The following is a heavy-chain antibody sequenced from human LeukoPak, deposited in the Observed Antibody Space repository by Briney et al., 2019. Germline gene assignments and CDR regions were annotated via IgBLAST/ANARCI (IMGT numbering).Heavy chain of an antibody. J-gene: IGHJ4*02. CDR3: AGEPKRTFDY. CDR1: GGSISSYY. Sequence: PSETLSLTCTVSGGSISSYYWSWIRQPAGKGLVWIGRIYTSGSTNYNPSLKSRVTMSVDTSKNQFSLKLSSVTAADTAVYYCAGEPKRTFDYWGQGTLVTVSS. V-gene: IGHV4-4*07. CDR2: IYTSGST.